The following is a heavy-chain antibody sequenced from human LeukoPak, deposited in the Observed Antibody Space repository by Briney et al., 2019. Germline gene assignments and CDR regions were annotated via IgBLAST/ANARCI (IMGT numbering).Heavy chain of an antibody. CDR3: ATDRYPSYGYVGADYFDY. D-gene: IGHD5-18*01. CDR2: FDPEDGET. Sequence: VASVKVSCKVSGYTLTELSMHWVRQAPGKGLEWMGGFDPEDGETIYAQKFQGRVTMTEDTSTDTAYMELSSLRSEDTAVYYCATDRYPSYGYVGADYFDYWGRGTLVTVSS. J-gene: IGHJ4*02. CDR1: GYTLTELS. V-gene: IGHV1-24*01.